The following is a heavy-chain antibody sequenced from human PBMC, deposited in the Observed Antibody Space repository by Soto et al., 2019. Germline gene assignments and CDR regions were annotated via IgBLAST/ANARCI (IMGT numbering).Heavy chain of an antibody. J-gene: IGHJ2*01. CDR1: GGTFSSYT. D-gene: IGHD2-15*01. CDR2: IIPILGIA. V-gene: IGHV1-69*02. CDR3: ARGVDIVVVVAARYFDL. Sequence: QVQLVQSGAEVKKPGSSVKVSCKASGGTFSSYTISWVRQAPGQGLEWMGRIIPILGIANYAQKFQGRVTITGDKSTSTAYMELSSLRSEDTAVYFCARGVDIVVVVAARYFDLWGRGTLVTVSS.